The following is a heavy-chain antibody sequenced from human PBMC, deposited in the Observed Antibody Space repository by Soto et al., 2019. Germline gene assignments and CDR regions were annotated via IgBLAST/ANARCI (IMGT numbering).Heavy chain of an antibody. J-gene: IGHJ4*02. V-gene: IGHV5-51*01. CDR1: GYTFIYFW. CDR2: IYPGASDI. CDR3: ARQGASRSSGNADFGF. Sequence: GESLKISCQASGYTFIYFWVAWVRQVPGKGLEWMGVIYPGASDIRYSPSFEGHVTISAAKSTNTAYLQWSSLEAADTAIYYCARQGASRSSGNADFGFWDPETLFAASS. D-gene: IGHD3-10*01.